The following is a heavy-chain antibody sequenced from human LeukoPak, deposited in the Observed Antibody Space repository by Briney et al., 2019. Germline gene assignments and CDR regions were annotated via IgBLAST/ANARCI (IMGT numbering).Heavy chain of an antibody. D-gene: IGHD2-15*01. CDR2: ISYDGSNK. Sequence: GGSLRLSCAASGFTFISYAMHWVRQAPGKGLEWVAVISYDGSNKYYADSVKGRFTISRDNFKNTLYLQMNSLRAEDTAVYYCARAGCSGGSCYTGYYYGMDVWGQGTTVTVSS. CDR3: ARAGCSGGSCYTGYYYGMDV. CDR1: GFTFISYA. J-gene: IGHJ6*02. V-gene: IGHV3-30-3*01.